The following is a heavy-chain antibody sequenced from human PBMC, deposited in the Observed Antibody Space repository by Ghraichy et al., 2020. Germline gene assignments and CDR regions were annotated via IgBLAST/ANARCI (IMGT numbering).Heavy chain of an antibody. CDR1: GFTVSSNY. D-gene: IGHD3-10*01. Sequence: GESLNISCAASGFTVSSNYMSWVRQAPGKGLEWVSVIYSAGSTYYADSVKGRFTISRDNSKNTLYLQMNSLRAEDTAVYYCARVHTEWFGEPYYFDYWGQGTLVTVSS. CDR3: ARVHTEWFGEPYYFDY. J-gene: IGHJ4*02. V-gene: IGHV3-53*01. CDR2: IYSAGST.